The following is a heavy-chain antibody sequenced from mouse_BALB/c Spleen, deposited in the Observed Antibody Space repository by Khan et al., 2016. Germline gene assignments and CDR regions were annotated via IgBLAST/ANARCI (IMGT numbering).Heavy chain of an antibody. CDR2: IYPGDGDT. CDR3: TRAAYDRYDVSDYYAMDY. J-gene: IGHJ4*01. Sequence: QVQLKESGAELARPGASVKLSCKASGYTFTSYWMQWVKQRPGQGLEWIGTIYPGDGDTRYTQKFKGKATLTADKSSSTAYIQLSSLASEDSAVYYCTRAAYDRYDVSDYYAMDYWGQGTSVTVSS. V-gene: IGHV1-87*01. D-gene: IGHD2-14*01. CDR1: GYTFTSYW.